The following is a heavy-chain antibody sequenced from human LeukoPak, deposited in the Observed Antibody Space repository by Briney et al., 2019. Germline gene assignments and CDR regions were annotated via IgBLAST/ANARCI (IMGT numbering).Heavy chain of an antibody. CDR1: GYTFTSYA. CDR3: ARADYDYVWGSYRYTGPDPFDY. D-gene: IGHD3-16*02. Sequence: ASVKVSCKASGYTFTSYAMHWVRQAPGQRLEWMGWINAGNGNTKYSQKFQGRVTITRDTSASTAYMELSSLRSEDTAVYYCARADYDYVWGSYRYTGPDPFDYWGQGTLVTVSS. J-gene: IGHJ4*02. V-gene: IGHV1-3*01. CDR2: INAGNGNT.